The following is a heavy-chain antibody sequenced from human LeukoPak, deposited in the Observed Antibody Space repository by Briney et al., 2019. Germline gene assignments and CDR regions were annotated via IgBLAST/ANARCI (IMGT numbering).Heavy chain of an antibody. Sequence: GASVKVSCKASGYTFTVYYMHWVRQAPGQGLEWMGWINPNSGGTNHAQKFQGRVTMTRDTSINTAYMELSRLRSEDTAVYYCARGVGDTAMDFFDYWGQGTLVTVSS. CDR2: INPNSGGT. V-gene: IGHV1-2*02. D-gene: IGHD5-18*01. J-gene: IGHJ4*02. CDR3: ARGVGDTAMDFFDY. CDR1: GYTFTVYY.